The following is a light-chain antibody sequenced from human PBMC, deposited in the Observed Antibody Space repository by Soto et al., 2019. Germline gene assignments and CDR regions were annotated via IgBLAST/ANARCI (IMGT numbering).Light chain of an antibody. V-gene: IGKV3-11*01. Sequence: EIVLTQSPATLSLSPGERATLSCRASQSVSTYLAWYQQKPGQAPRLLIYDASNRATGIPARFSGSGSGTDFTLTISSLEPEVFAVYYCQHRYNWPLTFGQGTRLEIK. CDR2: DAS. CDR1: QSVSTY. J-gene: IGKJ5*01. CDR3: QHRYNWPLT.